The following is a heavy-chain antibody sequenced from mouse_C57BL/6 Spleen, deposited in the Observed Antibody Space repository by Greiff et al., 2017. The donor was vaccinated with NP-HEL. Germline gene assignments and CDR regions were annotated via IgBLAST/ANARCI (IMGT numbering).Heavy chain of an antibody. V-gene: IGHV2-2*01. J-gene: IGHJ4*01. CDR2: IWSGGST. D-gene: IGHD2-5*01. Sequence: VKLVESGPGLVQPSQSLSITCTVSGFSLTSYGVHWVRQSPGKGLEWLGVIWSGGSTDYNAAFISRLSISKDNSKSQFFFKMNSLQADDTAIYYCARKGTIVTPYAMDYWGQGTSVTVSS. CDR1: GFSLTSYG. CDR3: ARKGTIVTPYAMDY.